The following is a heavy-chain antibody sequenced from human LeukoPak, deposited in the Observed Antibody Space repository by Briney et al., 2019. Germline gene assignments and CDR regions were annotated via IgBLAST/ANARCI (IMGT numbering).Heavy chain of an antibody. CDR2: IYYSGST. CDR3: ARDPGTSFDY. J-gene: IGHJ4*02. D-gene: IGHD1-26*01. Sequence: SETLSLTCTVSGGSISSGDYYRSWIRQPPGKGLEWIGYIYYSGSTYYNPSLKSRATISVDTSKNQFSLKLSSVTAADTAVYYCARDPGTSFDYWGQGTLVTVSS. V-gene: IGHV4-30-4*01. CDR1: GGSISSGDYY.